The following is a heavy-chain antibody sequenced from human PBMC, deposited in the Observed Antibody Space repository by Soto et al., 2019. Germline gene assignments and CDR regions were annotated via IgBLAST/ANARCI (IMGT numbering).Heavy chain of an antibody. CDR2: IYYSGST. V-gene: IGHV4-4*02. J-gene: IGHJ4*02. CDR1: GGSIISSNW. CDR3: ARGSGFTVTTHY. D-gene: IGHD4-17*01. Sequence: SETLSLTCAVSGGSIISSNWWSWVRQPPGKGLEWIGEIYYSGSTNYNPTLKSRVTISVDKSTNQFSLKVTSVTAADTAVYYCARGSGFTVTTHYWGQGTLVTVS.